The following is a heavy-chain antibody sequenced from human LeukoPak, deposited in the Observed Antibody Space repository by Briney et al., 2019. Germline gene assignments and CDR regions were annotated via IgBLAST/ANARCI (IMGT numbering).Heavy chain of an antibody. CDR1: GFTSSSYS. Sequence: PRGSLRLSCAAPGFTSSSYSMNWVRQAPGKGLEWVSSISSSSSYIYYVDSVKGRFTISRDNAKNSLYLQMNSLRDEDTAVYYCARSRPLRGVTVDYWGQGTMVIVSS. CDR3: ARSRPLRGVTVDY. J-gene: IGHJ4*02. CDR2: ISSSSSYI. V-gene: IGHV3-21*01. D-gene: IGHD3-10*01.